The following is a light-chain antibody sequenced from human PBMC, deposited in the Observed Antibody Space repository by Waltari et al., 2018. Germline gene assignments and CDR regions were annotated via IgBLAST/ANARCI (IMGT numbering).Light chain of an antibody. CDR3: QVWDTGHDYVV. CDR1: NIDSRR. Sequence: SYVLTQPPSVSVAPGQTATITCTGDNIDSRRVHWYQQKPGRAPGLVIYHDPGRPAGLPQRFSGVHSWNTVTLTITRVEAGDEADYFCQVWDTGHDYVVFGGGTKLTVL. CDR2: HDP. J-gene: IGLJ3*02. V-gene: IGLV3-21*02.